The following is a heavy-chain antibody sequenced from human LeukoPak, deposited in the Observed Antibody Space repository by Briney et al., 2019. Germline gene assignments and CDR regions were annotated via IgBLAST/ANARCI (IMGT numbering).Heavy chain of an antibody. CDR3: AHPRIPY. Sequence: PGGSLRLSCAASGFSFSTFVMSWVRQAPGKGLEWVSAISGSGGNTYYADSVKGRFTISRDNSKNTLYLQMNSLRAEDTAIYYCAHPRIPYWGQGTLVTVSS. V-gene: IGHV3-23*01. J-gene: IGHJ4*02. CDR2: ISGSGGNT. D-gene: IGHD2-2*02. CDR1: GFSFSTFV.